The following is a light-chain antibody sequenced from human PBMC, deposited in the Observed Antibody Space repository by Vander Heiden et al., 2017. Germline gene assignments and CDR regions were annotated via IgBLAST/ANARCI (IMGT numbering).Light chain of an antibody. CDR2: KAS. CDR1: QSLVDSTGDTY. J-gene: IGKJ1*01. CDR3: LQGTHWPRT. V-gene: IGKV2-30*01. Sequence: DVVMTQSPLSVPVTLGQPASISCRSSQSLVDSTGDTYLSWFQQRPGQSPRRLIYKASNRDSGVPDRISGFGSGTEFTLKISRVEAEDVGVYYCLQGTHWPRTFGQGTKVEIK.